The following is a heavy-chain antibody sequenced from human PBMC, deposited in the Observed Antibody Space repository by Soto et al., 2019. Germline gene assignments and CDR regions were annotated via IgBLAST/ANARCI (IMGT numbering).Heavy chain of an antibody. J-gene: IGHJ5*01. CDR3: PKDQVVGATLWWSDF. V-gene: IGHV3-23*01. Sequence: GGSWILQKTGKGLEWVSAISGSGGSTYYADSVKGRFTISRDNSKNTLYLQMNSLRAEDTAVYYCPKDQVVGATLWWSDFWVQGTLVTGSS. CDR1: G. CDR2: ISGSGGST. D-gene: IGHD1-26*01.